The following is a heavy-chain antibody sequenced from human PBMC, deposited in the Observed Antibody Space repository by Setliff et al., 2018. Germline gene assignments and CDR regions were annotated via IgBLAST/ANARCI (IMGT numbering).Heavy chain of an antibody. Sequence: GASVKVSCKASGYTFTSYAMHWVRQAPGQRLEWMGWINAGNGNTKYSQKLQGRVTMTTDTSTSTAYMELRSLRSDDTAVYYCARGNSNYYLFDYWGQGTLVTVSS. V-gene: IGHV1-3*01. J-gene: IGHJ4*02. CDR1: GYTFTSYA. CDR2: INAGNGNT. D-gene: IGHD4-4*01. CDR3: ARGNSNYYLFDY.